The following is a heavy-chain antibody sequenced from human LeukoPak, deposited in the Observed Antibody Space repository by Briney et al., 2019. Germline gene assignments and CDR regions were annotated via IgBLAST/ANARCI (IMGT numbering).Heavy chain of an antibody. CDR3: TSHLTSYSSSYGFNYYYYYMDV. J-gene: IGHJ6*03. V-gene: IGHV3-73*01. D-gene: IGHD6-6*01. CDR2: IRSKANSYAT. Sequence: GGSLRLSCAASGFTFSGSAMHWVRQASGKGLEWVGRIRSKANSYATAYAASVKGRFTTSRDDSKNTAYLQMNSLKTEDTAVYYCTSHLTSYSSSYGFNYYYYYMDVWGKGTTVTVSS. CDR1: GFTFSGSA.